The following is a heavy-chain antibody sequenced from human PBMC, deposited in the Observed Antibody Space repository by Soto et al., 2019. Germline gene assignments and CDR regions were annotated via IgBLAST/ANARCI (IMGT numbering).Heavy chain of an antibody. Sequence: ASVKVSCKASGYTFISYGITWVRQAPLQVLEWMVCVSPSKGNTYYAQKLQGRVTMTTDTYTSTAYMDLRSLRSDDTAVYFCARRGVPASLPRFSPSHSFATWFHGARVTVAA. J-gene: IGHJ5*01. CDR3: ARRGVPASLPRFSPSHSFAT. V-gene: IGHV1-18*04. CDR2: VSPSKGNT. D-gene: IGHD3-10*01. CDR1: GYTFISYG.